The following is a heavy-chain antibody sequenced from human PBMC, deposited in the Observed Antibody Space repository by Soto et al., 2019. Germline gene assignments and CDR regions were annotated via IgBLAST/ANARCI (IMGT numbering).Heavy chain of an antibody. CDR1: GGTFNNCA. CDR3: AREVTVASYSFDF. V-gene: IGHV1-69*13. J-gene: IGHJ4*02. CDR2: IIPIFNSA. D-gene: IGHD5-12*01. Sequence: SVKVSCKASGGTFNNCALSWVRQAPGQGLEWMGGIIPIFNSANYTQKFQGRVTITADDSTSTAYMELRSLRPDDTAVYYCAREVTVASYSFDFWGQGTLVTVS.